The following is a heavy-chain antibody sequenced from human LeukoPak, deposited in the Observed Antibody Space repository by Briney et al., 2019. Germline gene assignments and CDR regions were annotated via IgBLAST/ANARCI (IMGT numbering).Heavy chain of an antibody. J-gene: IGHJ5*01. V-gene: IGHV3-7*04. Sequence: GGSLRHSRAASGFSFSTYCMSGVGQAPGKGLEWVANINHDGSDKYYVDSVKGRFTISRDNAKNSLYLQMNSLRAEDTAVYYCARDMYKWSSHGVNSWG. CDR2: INHDGSDK. CDR1: GFSFSTYC. CDR3: ARDMYKWSSHGVNS. D-gene: IGHD1-20*01.